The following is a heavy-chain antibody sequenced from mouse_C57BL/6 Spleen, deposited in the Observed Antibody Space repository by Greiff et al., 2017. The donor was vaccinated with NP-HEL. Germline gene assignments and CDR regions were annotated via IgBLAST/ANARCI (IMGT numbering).Heavy chain of an antibody. Sequence: QVQLQQPGAELVRPGTSVKLSCKASGYTFTSYWMHWVKQRPGQGLEWIGVIDPSDSYTNYNQKFKGKATLTVDTSSSTAYMQLSSLTSEDSAVYYCARGNYYGSSYQYYFDYWGQGTTLTVSS. CDR2: IDPSDSYT. CDR3: ARGNYYGSSYQYYFDY. J-gene: IGHJ2*01. V-gene: IGHV1-59*01. D-gene: IGHD1-1*01. CDR1: GYTFTSYW.